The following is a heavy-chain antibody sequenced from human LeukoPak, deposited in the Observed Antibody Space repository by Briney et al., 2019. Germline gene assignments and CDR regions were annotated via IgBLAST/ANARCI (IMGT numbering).Heavy chain of an antibody. CDR1: GGSISNYY. V-gene: IGHV4-4*07. CDR3: ARGGYTSGWSFDY. CDR2: IYSSGST. J-gene: IGHJ4*02. D-gene: IGHD6-19*01. Sequence: SETLSLTCTISGGSISNYYWSWIRQPAGKGLEWIGRIYSSGSTNYNPSLKSRVTMSVDTSKNQFSLKLSSMTAADTAVYFCARGGYTSGWSFDYWGQGTLVTVSS.